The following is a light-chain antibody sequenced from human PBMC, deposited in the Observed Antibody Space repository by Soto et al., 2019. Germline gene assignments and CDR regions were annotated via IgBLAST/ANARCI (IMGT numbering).Light chain of an antibody. CDR2: GNN. J-gene: IGLJ1*01. CDR3: QSSDSSLSRV. Sequence: QSVLTQPPSVSGAPGQRVTISCTGSSSNIGAGYDIHWYQQPPGTAPKLLIYGNNNRPSGVPDRFSGSKSGTSASLAITGLQAEDEAEYSCQSSDSSLSRVFGTGTKVTVL. CDR1: SSNIGAGYD. V-gene: IGLV1-40*01.